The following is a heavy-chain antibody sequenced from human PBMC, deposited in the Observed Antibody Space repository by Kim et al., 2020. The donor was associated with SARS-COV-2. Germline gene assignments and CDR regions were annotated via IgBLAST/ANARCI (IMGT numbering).Heavy chain of an antibody. CDR2: ITTGGYT. Sequence: GGSLRLSCEVLGFSVRNNYMTWVRQAPGKGLEWVSTITTGGYTYSAYSVKGRFTVSRDSSQNTLYLQMDRLRGEDTAVYYCAREEGAYAMDWGHGALVTVS. CDR1: GFSVRNNY. D-gene: IGHD5-12*01. V-gene: IGHV3-53*01. J-gene: IGHJ4*01. CDR3: AREEGAYAMD.